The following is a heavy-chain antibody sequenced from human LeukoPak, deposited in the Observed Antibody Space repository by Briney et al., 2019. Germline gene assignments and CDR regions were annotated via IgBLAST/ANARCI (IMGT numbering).Heavy chain of an antibody. Sequence: PSETLSLTCTVSGGSISDYYWNWIRQPPGKGLEWVGFIHYSGNTNYNPSLKSRVTISVDTSKNQFSLKLSSVTAADTAVYYCARHDVWNYFDYWGQGTLVTVSS. CDR2: IHYSGNT. CDR1: GGSISDYY. J-gene: IGHJ4*02. D-gene: IGHD1-1*01. CDR3: ARHDVWNYFDY. V-gene: IGHV4-59*08.